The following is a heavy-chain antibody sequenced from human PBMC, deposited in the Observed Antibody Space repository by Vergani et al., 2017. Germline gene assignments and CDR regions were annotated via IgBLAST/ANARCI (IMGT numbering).Heavy chain of an antibody. D-gene: IGHD2-21*01. V-gene: IGHV4-59*01. J-gene: IGHJ5*02. Sequence: QVQLQESGPGLVKPSQTLSLTCTVSGGSISSYYWSWIRQPPGKGLEWIGYIYYSGSTNHNPSLKSRVTISVDTSKNQFSLKLSSVTAADTAVYYCARDGEATNSGWFDPWGQGTLVTVSS. CDR3: ARDGEATNSGWFDP. CDR1: GGSISSYY. CDR2: IYYSGST.